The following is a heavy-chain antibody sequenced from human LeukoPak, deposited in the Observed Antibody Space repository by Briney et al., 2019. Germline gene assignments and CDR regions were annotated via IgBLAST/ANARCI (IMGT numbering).Heavy chain of an antibody. D-gene: IGHD3-22*01. V-gene: IGHV3-15*07. J-gene: IGHJ4*02. CDR1: GFTFSNAW. CDR2: IKSKTDGGTT. Sequence: PGGSLRLSCAASGFTFSNAWMNWVRQAPGKGLEWVGRIKSKTDGGTTDYAAPVKGRFTISREDSKNTLYLQMNSLKTEDTAVYYCTTRSDRDYYDSSGYSNDYWGQGTLVTVSS. CDR3: TTRSDRDYYDSSGYSNDY.